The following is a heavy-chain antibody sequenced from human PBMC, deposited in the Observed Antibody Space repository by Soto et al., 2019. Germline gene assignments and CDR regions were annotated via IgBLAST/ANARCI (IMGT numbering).Heavy chain of an antibody. D-gene: IGHD3-9*01. Sequence: QVQLQESGPGLVKPSGTLSLTCAVSGGSISSSNWWSWVRQPPGKGLEWIGEIYHSWSTNYNPSLRSQVTISVDKSKNQFSLKLSSVTAADTAVYYCARGITDILTGYYIDYWGQGTLVTVSS. CDR3: ARGITDILTGYYIDY. CDR1: GGSISSSNW. J-gene: IGHJ4*02. CDR2: IYHSWST. V-gene: IGHV4-4*02.